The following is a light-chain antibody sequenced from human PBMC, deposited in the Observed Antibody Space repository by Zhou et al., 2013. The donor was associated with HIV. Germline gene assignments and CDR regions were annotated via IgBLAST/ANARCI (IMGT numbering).Light chain of an antibody. CDR3: QQYGSSPL. CDR2: GAS. V-gene: IGKV3-20*01. CDR1: QSVSSSY. Sequence: EIVLTQSPGTLSLSPGERATLSCRASQSVSSSYLAWYQQKPGQAPRLLIYGASSRATGIPDRFSGSGSGTDFTLTISRLEPEDFVVYYCQQYGSSPLFGQGTKLE. J-gene: IGKJ2*01.